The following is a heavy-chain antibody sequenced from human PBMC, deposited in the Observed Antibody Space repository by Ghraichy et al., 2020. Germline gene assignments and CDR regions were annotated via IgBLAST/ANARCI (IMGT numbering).Heavy chain of an antibody. D-gene: IGHD6-6*01. CDR3: TRDIAARYFDL. CDR1: GFTFSSYG. J-gene: IGHJ2*01. CDR2: VYFDGSNK. V-gene: IGHV3-33*01. Sequence: SCAASGFTFSSYGMHWVRQAPGKGLEWVAVVYFDGSNKYYADPVKGRFTISRDNSKNTVYLQMNSLRGEDTAVYYCTRDIAARYFDLWGRGTLVTVSS.